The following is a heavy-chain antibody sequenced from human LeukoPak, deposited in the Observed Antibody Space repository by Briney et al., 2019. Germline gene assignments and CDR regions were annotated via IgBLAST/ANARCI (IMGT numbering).Heavy chain of an antibody. J-gene: IGHJ3*02. V-gene: IGHV1-2*02. CDR2: INPNSGGT. Sequence: GASVKVSCKASGYTFTGYYMHWVRQAPGQGLEWMGWINPNSGGTNYAQKFQGRVTMTRDTSISTAYMELSRLRSDDTAVYYCAGAPRTPFYGGNSYAFDIWGQGTMVTVSS. CDR3: AGAPRTPFYGGNSYAFDI. D-gene: IGHD4-23*01. CDR1: GYTFTGYY.